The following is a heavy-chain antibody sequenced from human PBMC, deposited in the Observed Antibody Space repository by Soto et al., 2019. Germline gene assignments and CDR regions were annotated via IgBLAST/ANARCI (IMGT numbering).Heavy chain of an antibody. CDR1: GGTFSSYA. J-gene: IGHJ6*02. V-gene: IGHV1-69*06. D-gene: IGHD3-3*01. CDR3: ASPTREWLPPARDYYYGMDV. Sequence: QVQLVQSGAEVKKPGSSVKLSCKASGGTFSSYAISWVRQAPGQGLEWMGGIIPIFGTANYAQKSQGRVTITADKSTSTAYMELSSMRSEDTAVYYCASPTREWLPPARDYYYGMDVLGQGTTVTVSS. CDR2: IIPIFGTA.